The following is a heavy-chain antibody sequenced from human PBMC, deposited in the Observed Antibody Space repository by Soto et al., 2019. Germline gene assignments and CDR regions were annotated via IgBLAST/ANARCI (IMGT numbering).Heavy chain of an antibody. CDR1: GVTSSTHT. Sequence: QVQLEQSGAEVKKPGSSVKVSCKASGVTSSTHTITWVRQAPGQGLGWMGGIIPLFGTGHKAQKFEGRITIIADKSTSTAYMELSSLRSEDTAVYFCASGSAMGADHWGQGTMVTVSS. CDR2: IIPLFGTG. CDR3: ASGSAMGADH. J-gene: IGHJ5*02. V-gene: IGHV1-69*06. D-gene: IGHD5-18*01.